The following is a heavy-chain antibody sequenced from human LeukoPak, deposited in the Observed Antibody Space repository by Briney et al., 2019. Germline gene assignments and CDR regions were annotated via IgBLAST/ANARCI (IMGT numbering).Heavy chain of an antibody. CDR3: AKDSIVYYYYYMDV. CDR1: GFTFSGYA. Sequence: GGSLRLSCAASGFTFSGYAMSWVRQAPEKGLEWVSTISGSGGRTYYADSVKGRFTISRDNSKKTPYLQMNSLRAEDTAIYYCAKDSIVYYYYYMDVWGKGTTVTVSS. CDR2: ISGSGGRT. D-gene: IGHD3-16*02. J-gene: IGHJ6*03. V-gene: IGHV3-23*01.